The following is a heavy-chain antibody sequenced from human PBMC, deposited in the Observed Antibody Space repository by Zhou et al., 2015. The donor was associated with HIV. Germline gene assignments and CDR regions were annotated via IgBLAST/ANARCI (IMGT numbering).Heavy chain of an antibody. CDR1: GGTFSSYA. CDR3: ARTQGYSSSWYHYYYYMDV. Sequence: QVQLVQSGAEVKKPGSSVKVSCKASGGTFSSYAISWVRQAPGQGLEWMGGIIPIFGTANYAQKFQGRVTITADESTSTAYMELSSLRSEDTAVYYCARTQGYSSSWYHYYYYMDVWGKGTTVTVSS. J-gene: IGHJ6*03. D-gene: IGHD6-13*01. CDR2: IIPIFGTA. V-gene: IGHV1-69*01.